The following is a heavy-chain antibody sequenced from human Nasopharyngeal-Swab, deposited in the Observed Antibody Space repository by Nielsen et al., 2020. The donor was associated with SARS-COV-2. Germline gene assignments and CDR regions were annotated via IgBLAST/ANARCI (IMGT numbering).Heavy chain of an antibody. J-gene: IGHJ4*02. CDR2: INHSGST. V-gene: IGHV4-34*01. D-gene: IGHD6-19*01. Sequence: SETLSLTCAVYGGSFCRYYWSWIRQPPGKGLEWIGEINHSGSTNYNPSRKSRVTISVDTSKNQFSLKLSSVTAADTAVYYCARGDLGIAVAKQPFDYWGQGTLVTVSS. CDR1: GGSFCRYY. CDR3: ARGDLGIAVAKQPFDY.